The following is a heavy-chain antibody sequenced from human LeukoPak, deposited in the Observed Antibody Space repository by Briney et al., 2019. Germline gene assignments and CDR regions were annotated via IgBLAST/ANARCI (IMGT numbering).Heavy chain of an antibody. CDR1: GGSISRGGYY. CDR2: IYYSGST. D-gene: IGHD3-10*01. J-gene: IGHJ3*02. CDR3: ARDSGYHAFDI. V-gene: IGHV4-31*03. Sequence: SETLSLTCTVSGGSISRGGYYWSWIRQHPGKGLEWIGYIYYSGSTYYNPSLKSRVTISVDTSKNQFSLKLSSVSAADTAVYYCARDSGYHAFDIWGQGAMVTVSS.